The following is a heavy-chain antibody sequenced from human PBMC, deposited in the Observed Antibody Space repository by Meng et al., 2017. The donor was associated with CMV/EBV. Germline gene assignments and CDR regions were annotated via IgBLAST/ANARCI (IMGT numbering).Heavy chain of an antibody. CDR2: ISAYNGNT. D-gene: IGHD3-3*01. J-gene: IGHJ6*02. V-gene: IGHV1-18*01. Sequence: ASVKVSCKASGHTFTSYGISWVRQAPGQGLEWMGWISAYNGNTNYAQKLQGRVTMTTDTSTSTAYMELRSLRSDDTAVYYCARDGVGYYDFWSGYPLGGYYYGMDVWGQGTTVTVSS. CDR1: GHTFTSYG. CDR3: ARDGVGYYDFWSGYPLGGYYYGMDV.